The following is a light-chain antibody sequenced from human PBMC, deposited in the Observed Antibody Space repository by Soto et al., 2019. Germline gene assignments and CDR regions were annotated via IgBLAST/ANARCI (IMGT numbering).Light chain of an antibody. CDR3: QQRSNWPVT. CDR2: DAS. J-gene: IGKJ1*01. V-gene: IGKV3-11*01. Sequence: EIVLTQSPGTLSLSPGERATLSCRASQSVSSYLAWYQQKPGQAPRLLIYDASTRATGISARFSGSGSGTDFTHTISSLEPEDFAMYYCQQRSNWPVTFGQGTKVEVK. CDR1: QSVSSY.